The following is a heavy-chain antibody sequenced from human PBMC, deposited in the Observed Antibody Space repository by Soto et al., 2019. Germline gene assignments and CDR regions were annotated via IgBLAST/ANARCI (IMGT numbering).Heavy chain of an antibody. V-gene: IGHV3-30-3*01. Sequence: QVQLVESGGGVVQPGRSLRLSCAASGFTLSSYAMHWVRQAPGKGLEWVAVLSYDGSNKYYTDSVKGRFTISRDNSKNTLYRQMNALRAEDTAVYHCARGKTYMYGSYYFDYWGQGTLVTVSS. D-gene: IGHD4-17*01. CDR2: LSYDGSNK. J-gene: IGHJ4*02. CDR1: GFTLSSYA. CDR3: ARGKTYMYGSYYFDY.